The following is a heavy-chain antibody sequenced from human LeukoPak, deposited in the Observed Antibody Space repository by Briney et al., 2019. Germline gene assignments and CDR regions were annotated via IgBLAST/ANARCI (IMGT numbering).Heavy chain of an antibody. CDR3: AKDRGPIVEDDAFDI. CDR2: ISGSGGST. D-gene: IGHD3-22*01. CDR1: GFSFTDAW. J-gene: IGHJ3*02. V-gene: IGHV3-23*01. Sequence: GGSLRLSCAASGFSFTDAWMSWVRQAPGKGLKWVSAISGSGGSTYYADSVKGRFTISRDNSKNTLYLQMNSLRAEDTAVYYCAKDRGPIVEDDAFDIWGQGTMVTVSS.